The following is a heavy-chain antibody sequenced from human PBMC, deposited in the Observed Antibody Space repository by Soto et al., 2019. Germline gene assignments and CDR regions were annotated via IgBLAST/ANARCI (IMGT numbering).Heavy chain of an antibody. Sequence: SVKVSCKASGFDFGSFGIQFLRQTRGRGLEWIGWIVVASGRTNYARQFQGRVAFSRDMSSTTAYMDLYDLKSDDTAVYFCSADHPHTAIGWQVWGQGTTVTVSS. V-gene: IGHV1-58*02. CDR2: IVVASGRT. J-gene: IGHJ6*02. CDR1: GFDFGSFG. CDR3: SADHPHTAIGWQV.